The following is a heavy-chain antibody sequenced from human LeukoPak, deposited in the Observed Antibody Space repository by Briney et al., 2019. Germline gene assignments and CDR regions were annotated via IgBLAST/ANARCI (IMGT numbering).Heavy chain of an antibody. CDR3: ASAYYSFDY. D-gene: IGHD1-26*01. CDR2: MYTSGNT. J-gene: IGHJ4*02. V-gene: IGHV3-53*01. Sequence: GGPLRLSCAASGITISRNYMTWVRQAPGKGLEWVSVMYTSGNTYYADSVEGRFTISRDKSKNTVYLQMDGLTAEDTAVYYCASAYYSFDYWGLGTLVTVSS. CDR1: GITISRNY.